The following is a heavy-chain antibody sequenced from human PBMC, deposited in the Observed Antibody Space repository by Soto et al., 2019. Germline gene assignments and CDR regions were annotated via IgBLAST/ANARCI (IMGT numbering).Heavy chain of an antibody. Sequence: QVRLVESGGGLVKPGGSLRLSCAASGFTFSDYYMSWIRQAPGKGLEWVSYISSSSSYTNYADSVKGRFTISRDNAKNSLYLQMNSLRAEDTAVYYCARDMRTFDDSSGYFDYWGQGTLVTVSS. D-gene: IGHD3-22*01. J-gene: IGHJ4*02. CDR3: ARDMRTFDDSSGYFDY. CDR2: ISSSSSYT. CDR1: GFTFSDYY. V-gene: IGHV3-11*06.